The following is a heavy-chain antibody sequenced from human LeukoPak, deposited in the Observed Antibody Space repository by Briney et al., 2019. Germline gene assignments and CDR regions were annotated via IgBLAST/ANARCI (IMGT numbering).Heavy chain of an antibody. CDR1: GDSIGSYY. Sequence: PSETLSLTCPMSGDSIGSYYWSWIRQSPGQGLVWIAYIYYNGDTNYNPSFANRVTISVDTSEKQFSLNVTSVTAADTAVYYCARYATGRYFDLWGRGTLVTVSS. CDR2: IYYNGDT. J-gene: IGHJ2*01. CDR3: ARYATGRYFDL. V-gene: IGHV4-59*01. D-gene: IGHD2-2*01.